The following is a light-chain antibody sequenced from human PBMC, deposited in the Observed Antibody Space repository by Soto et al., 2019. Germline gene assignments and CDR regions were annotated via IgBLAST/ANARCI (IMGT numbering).Light chain of an antibody. Sequence: DIQMTQSPSSVSASVSDRVTITCRASQGISSWLAWYQQKPGKAPKLLIYAASSLQNGVQSRFSGRGSATDFTLTISRLQPEDFATYYCQQADSFPPTFGQGTRLEVK. J-gene: IGKJ5*01. V-gene: IGKV1-12*01. CDR1: QGISSW. CDR2: AAS. CDR3: QQADSFPPT.